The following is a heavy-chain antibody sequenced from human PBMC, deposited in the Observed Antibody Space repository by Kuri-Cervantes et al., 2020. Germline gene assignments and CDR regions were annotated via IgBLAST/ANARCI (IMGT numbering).Heavy chain of an antibody. CDR2: IYYSGST. D-gene: IGHD3-10*01. CDR1: GGSISSGGYY. CDR3: ASQDYYGSGFDY. J-gene: IGHJ4*02. V-gene: IGHV4-31*02. Sequence: SCTVSGGSISSGGYYWSWIRQHPGEGLEWIGYIYYSGSTYYNPSLKSRVTISVDTSKNQFSLKLSSVTAADTAVYYCASQDYYGSGFDYWGQGTLVTVSS.